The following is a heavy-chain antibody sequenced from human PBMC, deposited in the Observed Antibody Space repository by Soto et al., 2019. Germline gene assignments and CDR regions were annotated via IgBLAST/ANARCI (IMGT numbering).Heavy chain of an antibody. CDR2: IIPIFGTA. CDR1: GGTFSSYA. Sequence: QVQLVQSGAEVKKPGSSVKVSCKASGGTFSSYAISWVRQAPGQGLEWMGGIIPIFGTANYAQKFKGRGTITADESTSTSYMELSSLRSEDTAVYYWASCSSVCYLTNWYFDLWGRGTLVTVSS. J-gene: IGHJ2*01. CDR3: ASCSSVCYLTNWYFDL. D-gene: IGHD1-26*01. V-gene: IGHV1-69*01.